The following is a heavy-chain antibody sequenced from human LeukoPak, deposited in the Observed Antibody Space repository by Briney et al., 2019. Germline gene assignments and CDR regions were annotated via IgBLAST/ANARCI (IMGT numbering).Heavy chain of an antibody. Sequence: PGGSLRLSCAASGFTFSSNWMNWVRQAPGKGLEWVAKIKPDGSEKYYVDSVKGRFTISRDNPRNSLYLQMNSLRAEDTAMYYCAREVAVAFDYWGQGTLVTVSS. D-gene: IGHD6-19*01. V-gene: IGHV3-7*01. CDR3: AREVAVAFDY. J-gene: IGHJ4*02. CDR2: IKPDGSEK. CDR1: GFTFSSNW.